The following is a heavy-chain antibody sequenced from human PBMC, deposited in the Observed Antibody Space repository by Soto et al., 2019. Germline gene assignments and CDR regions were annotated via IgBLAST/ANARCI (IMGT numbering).Heavy chain of an antibody. CDR1: GFTFSSYA. D-gene: IGHD7-27*01. CDR2: ISYDGSNK. Sequence: GGSLRLSCAAAGFTFSSYAMHWVRKAPGKGLEWVAVISYDGSNKYYADSVKGRFTISRDNSKNTLYLQMNSLRAEDTAVYYCARDSWGSGYYYYYGMDVWGQGTTVTVSS. V-gene: IGHV3-30-3*01. J-gene: IGHJ6*02. CDR3: ARDSWGSGYYYYYGMDV.